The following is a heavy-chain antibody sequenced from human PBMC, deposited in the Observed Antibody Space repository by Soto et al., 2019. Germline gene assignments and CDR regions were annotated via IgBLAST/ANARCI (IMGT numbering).Heavy chain of an antibody. CDR1: GYTFTSYD. J-gene: IGHJ5*02. CDR2: MNPNSGNT. CDR3: ARGGLGYCSEGSCYFWFDP. D-gene: IGHD2-15*01. Sequence: QVQLVQSGAEVKKPGASVKVSCKASGYTFTSYDINWVRQATGQGLEWMGWMNPNSGNTGYAQKFQGRVTMTRNNSISTAYMELSSLRSEDTAVYYCARGGLGYCSEGSCYFWFDPWGQGTLVTVSS. V-gene: IGHV1-8*01.